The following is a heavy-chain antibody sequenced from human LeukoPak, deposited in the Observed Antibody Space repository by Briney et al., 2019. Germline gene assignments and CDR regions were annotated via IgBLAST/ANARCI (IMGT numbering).Heavy chain of an antibody. V-gene: IGHV4-59*12. Sequence: SETLSLTCTVSGGFISSYYWSWIRQPPGKGLEWIGYIYYSGSTDYNPSLKSRVTMSVDTSKNQFSLKLSSVTAADTAVYYCARSTYSSSWYGAFDIWGQGTMVTVSS. CDR2: IYYSGST. CDR1: GGFISSYY. D-gene: IGHD6-13*01. CDR3: ARSTYSSSWYGAFDI. J-gene: IGHJ3*02.